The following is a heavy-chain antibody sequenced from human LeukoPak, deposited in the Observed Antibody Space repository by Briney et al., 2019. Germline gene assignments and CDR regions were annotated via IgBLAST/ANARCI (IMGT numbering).Heavy chain of an antibody. CDR1: GFTFSSYA. V-gene: IGHV3-30-3*01. CDR2: ISHDGSNK. J-gene: IGHJ4*02. Sequence: PGRSLRLSCAASGFTFSSYAMHWVRQAPGKGLEWVAVISHDGSNKYYADSVKGRFTISRDNSKNTLYLQMNSLRAEDTAVYYCARDQGDLYSSGWYLRPFDYWGQGTLVTVSS. CDR3: ARDQGDLYSSGWYLRPFDY. D-gene: IGHD6-19*01.